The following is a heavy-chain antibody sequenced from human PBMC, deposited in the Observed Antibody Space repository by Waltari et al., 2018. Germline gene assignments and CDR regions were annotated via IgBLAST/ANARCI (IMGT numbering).Heavy chain of an antibody. D-gene: IGHD6-19*01. CDR1: GGTFSSYT. CDR2: IIPILDIT. CDR3: ARELAAVAGTGNFDY. J-gene: IGHJ4*02. Sequence: QVQLVQSGAEVKKPGSSVKVSCKASGGTFSSYTFSWVRQAPGQGLEWMGRIIPILDITTYAQKFQGRVTITTDKSTSTAYMELSSLRSEDTAVYYCARELAAVAGTGNFDYWGQGTLVTVSS. V-gene: IGHV1-69*08.